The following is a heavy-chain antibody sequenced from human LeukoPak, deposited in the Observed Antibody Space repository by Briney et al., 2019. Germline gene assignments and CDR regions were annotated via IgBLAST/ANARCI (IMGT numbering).Heavy chain of an antibody. CDR2: VHNRGTT. V-gene: IGHV4-59*08. J-gene: IGHJ1*01. CDR1: GDSISTYY. Sequence: PSETLSLTCTVSGDSISTYYWSWIRQPPGKGLEWIGDVHNRGTTNFNSSLKSRVNMSVDVSKNQISLKLNSVAAADTAVYYCAGHDTAAGPFHHWGQGTPVTVSS. D-gene: IGHD2-21*02. CDR3: AGHDTAAGPFHH.